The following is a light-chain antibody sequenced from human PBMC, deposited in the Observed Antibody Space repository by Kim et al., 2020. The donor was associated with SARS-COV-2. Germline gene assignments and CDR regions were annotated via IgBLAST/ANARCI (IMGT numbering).Light chain of an antibody. CDR2: KNN. CDR1: SSNIGNF. J-gene: IGLJ2*01. CDR3: AAWDDNLSGVV. V-gene: IGLV1-47*01. Sequence: GQRVTISCSESSSNIGNFVNWYHHHPGPAPKLLIYKNNQRPSGVSDRFSASKSGTSASLAISGLRSDDEADYYCAAWDDNLSGVVFGGGTQLTVL.